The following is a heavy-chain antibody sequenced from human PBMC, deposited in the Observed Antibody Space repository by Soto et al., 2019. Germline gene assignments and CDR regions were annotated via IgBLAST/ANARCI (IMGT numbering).Heavy chain of an antibody. J-gene: IGHJ6*02. CDR2: IYYSGST. Sequence: SETLSLTCTVSGGSISSGDYYWSWIRQHPGKGLEWIAYIYYSGSTYYNPSLKSRVTISVDTSKNQFSLKLSSVTAADTAVYYCARGRYSGYAFYGMDVWGQGTTVTVSS. D-gene: IGHD5-12*01. V-gene: IGHV4-31*03. CDR3: ARGRYSGYAFYGMDV. CDR1: GGSISSGDYY.